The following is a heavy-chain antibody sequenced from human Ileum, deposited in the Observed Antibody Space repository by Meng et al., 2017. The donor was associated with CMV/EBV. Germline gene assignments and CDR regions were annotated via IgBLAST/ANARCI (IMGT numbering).Heavy chain of an antibody. V-gene: IGHV3-74*03. CDR3: ASYRYGTKDGHVLA. Sequence: ASRFTFSNYWRDWVRQAPGKGLVWVSRINSDGSSIEYADSVKGRFTISRDNAKDTLYLQMNSLRAEDTAVYYCASYRYGTKDGHVLAWGQGTLVTVSS. J-gene: IGHJ5*02. CDR1: RFTFSNYW. D-gene: IGHD1-1*01. CDR2: INSDGSSI.